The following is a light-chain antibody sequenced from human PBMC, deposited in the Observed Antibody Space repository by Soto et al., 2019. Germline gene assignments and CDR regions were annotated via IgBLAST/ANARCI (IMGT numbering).Light chain of an antibody. V-gene: IGKV3-20*01. J-gene: IGKJ5*01. CDR1: ERVYSAY. CDR3: QQYGSSPHT. Sequence: LKISTGTLSLPRGETTTLSWRASERVYSAYLGWYQQKPGQAPRLLIYGTSSRATGIPDRFSGSGSGTDFTLTISRLEPEDFAVYYCQQYGSSPHTFGQGTRLEIK. CDR2: GTS.